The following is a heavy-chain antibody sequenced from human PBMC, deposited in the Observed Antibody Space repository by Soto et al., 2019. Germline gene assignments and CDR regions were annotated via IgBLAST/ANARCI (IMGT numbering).Heavy chain of an antibody. D-gene: IGHD3-10*01. Sequence: QVQLQESGPGLVKPSQTLSLTCTVSGGSISSGGYYWSWIRQHPGKGLEWIGYIYYSGSTYYNPSLRSRVTISVDTSKNQFTLKLSSVTAADTAVYYCARDRHGSGRGWFDPWGQGTLVTVSS. V-gene: IGHV4-31*03. CDR3: ARDRHGSGRGWFDP. CDR2: IYYSGST. CDR1: GGSISSGGYY. J-gene: IGHJ5*02.